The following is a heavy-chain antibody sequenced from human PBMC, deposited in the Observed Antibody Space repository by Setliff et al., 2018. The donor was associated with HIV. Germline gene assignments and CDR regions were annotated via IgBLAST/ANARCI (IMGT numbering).Heavy chain of an antibody. CDR3: ARGLGVRHGPHCYMDV. CDR2: INTNTGSP. D-gene: IGHD3-16*01. CDR1: GYTFTTYS. J-gene: IGHJ6*03. V-gene: IGHV7-4-1*02. Sequence: ASVKVSCKASGYTFTTYSITWVRQAPGQGLEWMGGINTNTGSPTYAQGFTGRFVFSLDTSVSTAYLQISSLKAEDTAVYYCARGLGVRHGPHCYMDVWGKGTTVTVSS.